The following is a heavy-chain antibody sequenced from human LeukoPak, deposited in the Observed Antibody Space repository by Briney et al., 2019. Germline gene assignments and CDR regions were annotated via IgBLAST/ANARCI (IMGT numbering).Heavy chain of an antibody. CDR2: IIPIFGTA. Sequence: SVKVSCTASGGTFSSYAISWVRQAPGQGLEWMGGIIPIFGTANYAQKFQGRVTITADESTSTAYMELSSLRSEDTAVYYCARENVDSSSWYLGWFDPWGQGTLVTVSS. D-gene: IGHD6-13*01. V-gene: IGHV1-69*13. CDR1: GGTFSSYA. CDR3: ARENVDSSSWYLGWFDP. J-gene: IGHJ5*02.